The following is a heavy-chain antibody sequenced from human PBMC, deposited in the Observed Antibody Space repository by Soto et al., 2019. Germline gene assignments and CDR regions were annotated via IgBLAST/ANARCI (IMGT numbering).Heavy chain of an antibody. Sequence: QLQLQESGSGLVKPSQTLSLTCAVSGGSISSGGYSWSWIRQPPGKGLEWIGYIYHSGSTYYNPSLKRRVTITVDRSKNQFSLKLSSVTAADTAVYYCARVYCSGGSCFWFDPWGQGTLVTVSS. CDR1: GGSISSGGYS. CDR3: ARVYCSGGSCFWFDP. D-gene: IGHD2-15*01. J-gene: IGHJ5*02. CDR2: IYHSGST. V-gene: IGHV4-30-2*01.